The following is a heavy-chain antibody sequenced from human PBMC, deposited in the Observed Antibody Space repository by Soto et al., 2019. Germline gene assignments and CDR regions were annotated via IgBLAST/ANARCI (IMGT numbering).Heavy chain of an antibody. J-gene: IGHJ4*02. CDR3: ARGVKNWNDGSYYFDY. Sequence: ASVKVSCKASGYTFTSYYMHWVRQAPGQGLEWMGIINPSGGSTSYAQKFQGRVTMTRDTSTSTVYMELSSLRSEDTAVYYCARGVKNWNDGSYYFDYWGQGTLVTVSS. CDR2: INPSGGST. D-gene: IGHD1-1*01. CDR1: GYTFTSYY. V-gene: IGHV1-46*01.